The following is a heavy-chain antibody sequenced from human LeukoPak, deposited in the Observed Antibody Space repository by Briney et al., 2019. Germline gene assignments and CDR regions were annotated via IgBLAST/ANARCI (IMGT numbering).Heavy chain of an antibody. J-gene: IGHJ4*02. CDR3: ASRPADTTWYGVFDY. CDR1: GGSINSHY. Sequence: PSETLSLTCSVSGGSINSHYWSWIRQPPGKRLEWIGYIFNTGNTNCNPSLASRVTMSVDTSRAQFFLRLSPVTAADTAIYYCASRPADTTWYGVFDYWGQGTLVTVSS. CDR2: IFNTGNT. D-gene: IGHD3-10*01. V-gene: IGHV4-59*11.